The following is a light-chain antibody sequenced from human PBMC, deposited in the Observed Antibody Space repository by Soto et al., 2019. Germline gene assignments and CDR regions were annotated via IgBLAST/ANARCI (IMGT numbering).Light chain of an antibody. CDR2: EVS. CDR1: SGDVGGYNY. Sequence: QSVLTQPASVSGSPGQSITISCTGTSGDVGGYNYVSWYQQHPGKDPKLMIYEVSNRPSGVSNRFSGSQSGNSASLTIFGLQAEDEADYYCSSYTSSSTPYVFGAGTKVTVL. CDR3: SSYTSSSTPYV. J-gene: IGLJ1*01. V-gene: IGLV2-14*01.